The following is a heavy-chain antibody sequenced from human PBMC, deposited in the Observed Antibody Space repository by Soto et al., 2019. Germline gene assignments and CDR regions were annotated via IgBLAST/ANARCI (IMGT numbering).Heavy chain of an antibody. D-gene: IGHD5-12*01. CDR1: GGSISSYY. V-gene: IGHV4-59*01. CDR2: IYYSGST. Sequence: SETLSLTCTVSGGSISSYYWSWIRQPPGKGLEWIGYIYYSGSTNYNPSLKSRVTISVDTSKNQFSLKLSSVTAADTAVYYCARGDGYDSSAFDIWGQGTMVTGSS. J-gene: IGHJ3*02. CDR3: ARGDGYDSSAFDI.